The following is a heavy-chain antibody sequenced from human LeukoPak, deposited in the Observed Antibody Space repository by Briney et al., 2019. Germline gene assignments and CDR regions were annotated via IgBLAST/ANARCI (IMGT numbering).Heavy chain of an antibody. Sequence: GGSLRLSCATSGFTFSNFAMTWVRQAPGKGLEWVSGVSGSGDTTYYADSVRGRFTISRENSKNILYLQMNSLRAEDTALYFCAKPAVYDILTGYYKNWFDPWGQGTLASVSS. CDR1: GFTFSNFA. CDR3: AKPAVYDILTGYYKNWFDP. D-gene: IGHD3-9*01. J-gene: IGHJ5*02. V-gene: IGHV3-23*01. CDR2: VSGSGDTT.